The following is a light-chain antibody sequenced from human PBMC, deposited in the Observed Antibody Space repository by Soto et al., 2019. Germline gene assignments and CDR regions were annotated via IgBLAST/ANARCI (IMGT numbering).Light chain of an antibody. Sequence: DIGMTQSPLSLSVTPGQPASISCKSSQSLLYVDGKTYLYWYLQKSGQPPQLLIYEVFNRISGVPDRFSGSGSGTDCTLNIIRGEAEDVGIYYCMQGIHLPRTFGQGTQWEIK. J-gene: IGKJ1*01. CDR1: QSLLYVDGKTY. CDR3: MQGIHLPRT. V-gene: IGKV2D-29*01. CDR2: EVF.